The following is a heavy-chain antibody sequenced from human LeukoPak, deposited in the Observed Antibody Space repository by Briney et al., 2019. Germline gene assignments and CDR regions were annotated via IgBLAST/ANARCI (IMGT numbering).Heavy chain of an antibody. CDR1: GGSVSSGSYY. V-gene: IGHV4-61*01. D-gene: IGHD6-19*01. CDR3: ARDKDSSGPTYYYYGMDV. Sequence: SETLSLTCTVSGGSVSSGSYYWSWIRQPPGKGLEWIGYIYYSGSTNYNPSLKSRVTISVDTSKNQFSLKLSSVTAADTAVYYCARDKDSSGPTYYYYGMDVWGQGTTVTVSS. CDR2: IYYSGST. J-gene: IGHJ6*02.